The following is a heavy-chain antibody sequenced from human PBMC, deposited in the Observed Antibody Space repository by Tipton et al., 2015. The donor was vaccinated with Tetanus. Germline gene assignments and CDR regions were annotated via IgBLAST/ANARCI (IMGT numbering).Heavy chain of an antibody. Sequence: TLSLTCALSGGSISRGAYSWSWIRQPPGKGLEWIGYIYDSGTTYSNPSLKSRVTISVGETKRQFSLTLTSVTAADTAVYYCARDQARGARGWNYFDYWGQGTLVTVSS. CDR3: ARDQARGARGWNYFDY. V-gene: IGHV4-30-2*01. J-gene: IGHJ4*02. D-gene: IGHD1-26*01. CDR2: IYDSGTT. CDR1: GGSISRGAYS.